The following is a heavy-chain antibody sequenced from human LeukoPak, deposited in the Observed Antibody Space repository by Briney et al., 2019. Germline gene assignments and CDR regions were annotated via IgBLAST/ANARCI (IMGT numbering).Heavy chain of an antibody. Sequence: SETLSLTCTVSGGSISSYYWSWIRQPPGKGLEWIGYIYYSGSTNYNPSLKSRVTISVDMSKNHFSLRLRSVTAADTAMYYCARGTLYRGWSYYLDFWGQRSQVTVSS. CDR2: IYYSGST. CDR1: GGSISSYY. J-gene: IGHJ4*02. CDR3: ARGTLYRGWSYYLDF. V-gene: IGHV4-59*12. D-gene: IGHD6-19*01.